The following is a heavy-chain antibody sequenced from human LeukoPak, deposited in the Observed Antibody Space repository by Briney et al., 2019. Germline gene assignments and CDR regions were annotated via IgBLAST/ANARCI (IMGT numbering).Heavy chain of an antibody. J-gene: IGHJ6*03. V-gene: IGHV3-48*01. CDR1: GFVFGTYS. CDR3: AKEYRPQYYYYMDV. D-gene: IGHD1-26*01. CDR2: TGSNILTT. Sequence: PGGSLRLSCVGSGFVFGTYSMNWVRQAPGKRLEWVSYTGSNILTTHYSDSVRGRFTISRDNSKNTLYLQMNSLRAEDTAVYYCAKEYRPQYYYYMDVWGKGTTVTVSS.